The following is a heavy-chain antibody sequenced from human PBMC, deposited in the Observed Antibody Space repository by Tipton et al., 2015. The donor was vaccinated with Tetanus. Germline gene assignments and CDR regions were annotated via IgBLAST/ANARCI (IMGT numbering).Heavy chain of an antibody. CDR1: GFTFSSFW. CDR2: IKRDGSDK. Sequence: SLRLSCAASGFTFSSFWMTWVRQAPGKGPEWVGNIKRDGSDKYYMDSVKGRFTISRDNAKNSLYLQMNSLKAEDSAVYYCTRVRYSSGWYPSDYWGQGTLVTVSS. V-gene: IGHV3-7*01. D-gene: IGHD6-19*01. CDR3: TRVRYSSGWYPSDY. J-gene: IGHJ4*02.